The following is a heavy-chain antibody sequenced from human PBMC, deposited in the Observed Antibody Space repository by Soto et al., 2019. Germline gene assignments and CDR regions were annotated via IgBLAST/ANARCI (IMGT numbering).Heavy chain of an antibody. J-gene: IGHJ5*02. CDR3: AKENYDFWSGYLPRASWFDP. D-gene: IGHD3-3*01. V-gene: IGHV3-23*01. Sequence: PGGSLRLSCAASGFTFSSYAMSWVRQAPGKGLEWVSAISGSGGSTYYADSVKGRFTISRDNSKSTLYLQMNSLRAEDTAVYYCAKENYDFWSGYLPRASWFDPWGQGTLVTVSS. CDR1: GFTFSSYA. CDR2: ISGSGGST.